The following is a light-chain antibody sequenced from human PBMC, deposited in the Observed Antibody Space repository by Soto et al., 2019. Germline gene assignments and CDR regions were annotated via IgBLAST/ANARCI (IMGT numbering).Light chain of an antibody. V-gene: IGKV3-15*01. CDR1: QSVSSN. Sequence: EIVMTQSTATLSVSPGERATLSCRASQSVSSNLAWYQKKPGQAPRLLIYDASTRATGIPARFSGSGSGTEYTLTISSLQSEDSAVYSSQQCSWHPYAVTFGGGTKVEIK. J-gene: IGKJ4*02. CDR2: DAS. CDR3: QQCSWHPYAVT.